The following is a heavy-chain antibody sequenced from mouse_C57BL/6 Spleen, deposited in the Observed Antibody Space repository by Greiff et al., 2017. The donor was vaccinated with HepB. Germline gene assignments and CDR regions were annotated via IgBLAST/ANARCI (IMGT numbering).Heavy chain of an antibody. Sequence: QVQLQQPGAELVKPGASVKMSCKASGYTFTSYWITWVKQRPGQGLEWIGDIYPGSGSTNYNEKFKSKATLTVDTSSSTAYRQLSSLTSEDSAVYYCARDYYGSSYTFAYWGQGTLVTVSA. V-gene: IGHV1-55*01. CDR1: GYTFTSYW. J-gene: IGHJ3*01. D-gene: IGHD1-1*01. CDR2: IYPGSGST. CDR3: ARDYYGSSYTFAY.